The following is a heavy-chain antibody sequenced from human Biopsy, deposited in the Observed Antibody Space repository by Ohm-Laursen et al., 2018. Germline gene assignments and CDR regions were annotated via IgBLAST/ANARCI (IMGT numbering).Heavy chain of an antibody. CDR2: VYYSGST. CDR1: GGSISSYY. D-gene: IGHD3-22*01. J-gene: IGHJ3*02. Sequence: TLSLTCTVSGGSISSYYWTWIRQPPGKGLEWTGDVYYSGSTNRNPSLKSRVTILVDTSKNQFSLKLNSVTAADTAVYYCGRREVVITHDAFDTWGQGTMVTVSS. V-gene: IGHV4-59*08. CDR3: GRREVVITHDAFDT.